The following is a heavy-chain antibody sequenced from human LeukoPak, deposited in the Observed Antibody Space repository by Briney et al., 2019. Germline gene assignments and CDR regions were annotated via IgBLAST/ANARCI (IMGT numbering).Heavy chain of an antibody. CDR2: IYYSGST. CDR3: ARGGPPGYYYDYYMDV. CDR1: GYSISSGYY. V-gene: IGHV4-61*01. Sequence: SETLSLTCSVSGYSISSGYYWSWIRQTPGKGLEWIGYIYYSGSTNFNPSLKSRVTISVDTSKNQFSLKMSSVTAADTAVYFCARGGPPGYYYDYYMDVWGKGTTVTISS. J-gene: IGHJ6*03.